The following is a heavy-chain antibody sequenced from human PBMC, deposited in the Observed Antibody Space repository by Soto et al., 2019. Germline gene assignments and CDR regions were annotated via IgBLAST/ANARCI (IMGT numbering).Heavy chain of an antibody. D-gene: IGHD3-16*01. CDR2: IMSDGSGT. Sequence: EVHLVESGGGLVQPGGSLRLSCAASGFTFSSYWMHWVRQGPGAGLVWVSRIMSDGSGTTYADSVKGRFTISRDNAKNTLYLQMNSLRAEDTAVYHCARSRGSGGVEYNMDVWGQGTTVTVSS. CDR3: ARSRGSGGVEYNMDV. CDR1: GFTFSSYW. V-gene: IGHV3-74*01. J-gene: IGHJ6*02.